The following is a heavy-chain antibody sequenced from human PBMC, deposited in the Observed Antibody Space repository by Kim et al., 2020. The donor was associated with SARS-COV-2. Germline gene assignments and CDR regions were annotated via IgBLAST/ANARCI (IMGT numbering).Heavy chain of an antibody. V-gene: IGHV3-74*01. CDR3: TRGPF. J-gene: IGHJ4*02. CDR1: GFSFSEWW. CDR2: IDNDGTTT. Sequence: GGSLRLSCAASGFSFSEWWMDWVRQAPGKGPEWVARIDNDGTTTLYADSVKGRFTISRDNSKNTLYLQMTGRRADDTGVYYCTRGPFWGQGTLVTVSS.